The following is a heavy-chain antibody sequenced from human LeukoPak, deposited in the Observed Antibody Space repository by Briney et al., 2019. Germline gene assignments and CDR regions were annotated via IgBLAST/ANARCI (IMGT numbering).Heavy chain of an antibody. D-gene: IGHD1-26*01. CDR3: ARGSGSYYEAFDI. J-gene: IGHJ3*02. Sequence: SVKVSCKASGGTFSSYAISWVRQAPGQGLEWMGGIIPIFGTANYAQKFQGRVTITADKSTSTAYMELSSLGSEDTAVYYCARGSGSYYEAFDIWGQGTMVTVSS. CDR2: IIPIFGTA. V-gene: IGHV1-69*06. CDR1: GGTFSSYA.